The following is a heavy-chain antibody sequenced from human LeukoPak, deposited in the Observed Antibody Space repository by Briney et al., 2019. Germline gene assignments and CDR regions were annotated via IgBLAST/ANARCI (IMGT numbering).Heavy chain of an antibody. CDR3: ARVPRGYDSSGYYPNWYFDL. J-gene: IGHJ2*01. CDR2: ISAYNGNT. CDR1: GYTFTSYG. Sequence: ASVKVSCKASGYTFTSYGISWVRQAPGQGLEWMGWISAYNGNTNYAQKLQGRVTMTTDTSTSTAYMELRSLRSEDTAVYYCARVPRGYDSSGYYPNWYFDLRGRGTLVTVSS. V-gene: IGHV1-18*01. D-gene: IGHD3-22*01.